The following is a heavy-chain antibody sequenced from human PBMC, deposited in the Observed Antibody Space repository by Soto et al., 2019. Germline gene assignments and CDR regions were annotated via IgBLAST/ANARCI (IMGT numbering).Heavy chain of an antibody. V-gene: IGHV1-18*01. Sequence: QVQLVQSGAEVKKPGASVKVSCKASGYTFTSYGISWVRQAPGQGLEWMGWISAYNGNTNYAQKLQGRVTMTTDTSTSTAYMELRSLRSDDTAVYYCARSLDIVVVVAATLDYYYGMDVWGQGTTVTVS. D-gene: IGHD2-15*01. CDR3: ARSLDIVVVVAATLDYYYGMDV. CDR1: GYTFTSYG. CDR2: ISAYNGNT. J-gene: IGHJ6*02.